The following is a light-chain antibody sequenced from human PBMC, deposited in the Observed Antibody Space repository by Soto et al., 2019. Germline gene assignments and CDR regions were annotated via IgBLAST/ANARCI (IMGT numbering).Light chain of an antibody. CDR1: QSISSW. V-gene: IGKV1-5*01. CDR3: QQYNSYSPT. J-gene: IGKJ1*01. CDR2: DAS. Sequence: DLQMAQSTSPLSGSVGDRVTITCRARQSISSWLAWYQQKQAKXPKXXIYDASSLESGVPSRFSGSGSGTECTITISSLQPDDGSTYYGQQYNSYSPTFGQGTKVEI.